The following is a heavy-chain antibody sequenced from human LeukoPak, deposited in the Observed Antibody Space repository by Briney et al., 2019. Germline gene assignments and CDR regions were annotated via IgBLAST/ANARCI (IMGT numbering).Heavy chain of an antibody. D-gene: IGHD6-19*01. CDR3: ARGSGWYPH. V-gene: IGHV4-59*01. J-gene: IGHJ1*01. Sequence: SETLSLTCTVSGGSISGYYWSWIRQPPGKGLEWIGYISYSGDTKYNPSLKSRLSMSVDTSKNQCSLMLTSVTAADTAVYYCARGSGWYPHWGQGTLVTVSS. CDR2: ISYSGDT. CDR1: GGSISGYY.